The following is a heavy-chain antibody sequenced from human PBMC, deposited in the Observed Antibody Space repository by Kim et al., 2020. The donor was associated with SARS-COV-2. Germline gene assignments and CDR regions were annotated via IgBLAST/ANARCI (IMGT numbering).Heavy chain of an antibody. D-gene: IGHD4-17*01. V-gene: IGHV3-21*01. J-gene: IGHJ4*02. Sequence: SVQGQFTISRETAKNCMYLTMNSLRAEDTAVYYCASSNYGDYNSGYYFDYWGQGTLVTVSS. CDR3: ASSNYGDYNSGYYFDY.